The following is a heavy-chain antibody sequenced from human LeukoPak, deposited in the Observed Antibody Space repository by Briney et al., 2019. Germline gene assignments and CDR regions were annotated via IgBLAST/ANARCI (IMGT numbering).Heavy chain of an antibody. V-gene: IGHV1-2*04. J-gene: IGHJ5*02. D-gene: IGHD7-27*01. CDR3: AREGSWGSKWFDP. Sequence: ASVKVSCKTSGYTFTGYYIHWLRQAPGQGLEWMGWINPNSGGTKYAQKFQGWVTTTRDTSIKTAYMELSRLRSNDTAVYYCAREGSWGSKWFDPWGQGTLVTVAS. CDR1: GYTFTGYY. CDR2: INPNSGGT.